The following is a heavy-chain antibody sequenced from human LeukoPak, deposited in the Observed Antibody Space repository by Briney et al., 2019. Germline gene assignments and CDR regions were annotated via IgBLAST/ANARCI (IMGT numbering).Heavy chain of an antibody. D-gene: IGHD3-3*01. CDR3: AKALVTIFGVYYFDY. CDR1: GFTFRSYW. V-gene: IGHV3-7*03. CDR2: IKQDGTEI. Sequence: GGSLRLSCAASGFTFRSYWMSWVRQAPGKGLEWVANIKQDGTEIYYVDSVKGRFTISRDNAKNALYLQMNSLRAEDTAVYYCAKALVTIFGVYYFDYWGQGTLVTVSS. J-gene: IGHJ4*02.